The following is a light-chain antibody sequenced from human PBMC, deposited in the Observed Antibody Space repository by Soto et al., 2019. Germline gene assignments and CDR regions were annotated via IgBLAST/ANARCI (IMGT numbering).Light chain of an antibody. CDR1: GGDIGSYKY. CDR2: EVS. CDR3: SSYLSSFTYV. Sequence: QSVLSQPSSLSGSPGSSITISFTGTGGDIGSYKYVSWHQQFPGRAPKCLIYEVSNRPSGVSNRFSGSKSGNTASLTISGLQAEDEADYYCSSYLSSFTYVFGTGTKVTVL. V-gene: IGLV2-14*01. J-gene: IGLJ1*01.